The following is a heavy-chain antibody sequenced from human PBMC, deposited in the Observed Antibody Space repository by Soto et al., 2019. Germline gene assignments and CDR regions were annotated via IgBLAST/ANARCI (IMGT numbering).Heavy chain of an antibody. CDR2: IYYSGST. D-gene: IGHD3-3*01. J-gene: IGHJ4*02. V-gene: IGHV4-61*01. Sequence: PSETLSLTCTVSGGSVSSGSYYWSWIRQPPGKGLEWIGYIYYSGSTNYNPSLKSRVTISVDTSKNQFSLKLSSVTAADTAVYYCARGGQDYDFWSGYYTLSFDYWGQGTLVTVSS. CDR3: ARGGQDYDFWSGYYTLSFDY. CDR1: GGSVSSGSYY.